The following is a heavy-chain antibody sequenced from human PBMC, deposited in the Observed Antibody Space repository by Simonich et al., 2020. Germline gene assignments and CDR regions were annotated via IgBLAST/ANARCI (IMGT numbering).Heavy chain of an antibody. J-gene: IGHJ3*02. CDR1: GFTFSSYW. CDR3: ARDYSNYDAFDI. V-gene: IGHV3-74*01. CDR2: INRDGGST. Sequence: EVQLVESGGGLVQPGGSLRLSCAASGFTFSSYWMHWVRQAPGKGLGGVSRINRDGGSTSYADSVKGRFTISRDNAKNTLYLQMNSLRAEDTAVYYCARDYSNYDAFDIWGQGTMVTVSS. D-gene: IGHD4-4*01.